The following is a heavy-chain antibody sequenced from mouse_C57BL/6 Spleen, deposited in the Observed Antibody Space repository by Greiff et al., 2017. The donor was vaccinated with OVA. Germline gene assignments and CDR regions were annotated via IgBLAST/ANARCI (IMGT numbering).Heavy chain of an antibody. J-gene: IGHJ2*01. Sequence: QVQLKQPGAELVMPGASVKLSCKASGYTFTSYWMHWVKQRPGQGLEWIGEIDPSDSYTNYNQKFKGKSTLTVDKSSSTAYMQLSSLTSEDSAVYYCATWDGDFDYWGQGTTLTVSS. CDR2: IDPSDSYT. D-gene: IGHD4-1*01. CDR3: ATWDGDFDY. CDR1: GYTFTSYW. V-gene: IGHV1-69*01.